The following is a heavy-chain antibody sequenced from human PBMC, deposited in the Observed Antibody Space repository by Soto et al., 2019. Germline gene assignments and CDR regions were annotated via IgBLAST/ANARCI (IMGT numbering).Heavy chain of an antibody. D-gene: IGHD3-16*01. CDR1: GFTVSRTY. V-gene: IGHV3-53*01. Sequence: PXGSLRLSCAASGFTVSRTYMAWVRQAPGKGLEWVSGIYSAGNTYYADSVKCRFTISRDNSRNTVYLQMNSLRAEDTAIYYCARDSRYVGDNYGLDNWGQGSLVTVSS. J-gene: IGHJ4*02. CDR2: IYSAGNT. CDR3: ARDSRYVGDNYGLDN.